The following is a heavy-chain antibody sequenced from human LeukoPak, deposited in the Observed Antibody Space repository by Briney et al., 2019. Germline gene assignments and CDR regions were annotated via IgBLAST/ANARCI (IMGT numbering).Heavy chain of an antibody. CDR3: TEGDYYDSSGYRSNDAFAV. Sequence: PGWSLRLSCAASGFTFSSYAMHWVRQAPGKGLEWVAVISFDGSNQYYGDSVKGRFTISRDNSKNTLYLQMNSLRAEDTAVYYCTEGDYYDSSGYRSNDAFAVWGQGTRVTVSS. CDR2: ISFDGSNQ. D-gene: IGHD3-22*01. V-gene: IGHV3-30-3*01. CDR1: GFTFSSYA. J-gene: IGHJ3*01.